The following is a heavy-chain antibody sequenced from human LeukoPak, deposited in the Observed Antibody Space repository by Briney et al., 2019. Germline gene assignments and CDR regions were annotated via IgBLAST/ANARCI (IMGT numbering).Heavy chain of an antibody. CDR3: ARTSLNNYGHYY. CDR2: IHYDGNT. Sequence: SETLSLTCTISGGSISSSSYSWTWIRQPPGKGLEWIGSIHYDGNTYYKPSLRSRVTISVDTSNQFSLRLSSATAADTATYYCARTSLNNYGHYYWGQGTLVTVSS. V-gene: IGHV4-39*01. J-gene: IGHJ4*01. CDR1: GGSISSSSYS. D-gene: IGHD4-17*01.